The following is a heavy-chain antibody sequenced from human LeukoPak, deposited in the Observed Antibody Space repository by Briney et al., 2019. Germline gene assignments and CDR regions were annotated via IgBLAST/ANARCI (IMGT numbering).Heavy chain of an antibody. J-gene: IGHJ4*02. CDR1: GFTFSSSA. V-gene: IGHV3-23*01. Sequence: PGGSLRLSCAASGFTFSSSAMSWVRQAPGKGLEWVSSISGSGSGGSTYYADSVKGRFTISRDNSKNTLYLQMNSLIAEDTAVYYCARHRFDGYCGGDCSYYFDYWGQGTLVTVSS. CDR2: ISGSGSGGST. D-gene: IGHD2-21*02. CDR3: ARHRFDGYCGGDCSYYFDY.